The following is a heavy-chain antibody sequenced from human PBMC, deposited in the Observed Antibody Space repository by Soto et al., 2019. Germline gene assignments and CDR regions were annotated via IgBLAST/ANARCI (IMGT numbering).Heavy chain of an antibody. CDR2: MNSDGSST. J-gene: IGHJ4*02. D-gene: IGHD3-22*01. CDR3: ARDMDSSGYYYDF. Sequence: EVQLVESGGGLVQPGGSLRLSCAASGFTFSSHWMHWVRQAPGKGLVWVSRMNSDGSSTSYADSVKGRFTISRDNAKNKLYLQMNSLRAEDTAVYYCARDMDSSGYYYDFWGQGTLVTVSS. V-gene: IGHV3-74*01. CDR1: GFTFSSHW.